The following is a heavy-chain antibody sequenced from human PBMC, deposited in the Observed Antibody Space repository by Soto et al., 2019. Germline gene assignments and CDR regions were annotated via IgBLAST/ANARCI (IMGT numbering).Heavy chain of an antibody. CDR1: GGTFSTYT. D-gene: IGHD3-22*01. Sequence: QVQLVQSGAEVKKPGSSVKVSCKASGGTFSTYTLSWVRQAPGQGLEWMGGIIPMFGTTTYAENFQGRVTITADESTSTAYMELTSLRSEDTAGYYCTRDLYYFDSSAYYGHNWFDPWGQGTRVTVSS. CDR3: TRDLYYFDSSAYYGHNWFDP. J-gene: IGHJ5*02. CDR2: IIPMFGTT. V-gene: IGHV1-69*12.